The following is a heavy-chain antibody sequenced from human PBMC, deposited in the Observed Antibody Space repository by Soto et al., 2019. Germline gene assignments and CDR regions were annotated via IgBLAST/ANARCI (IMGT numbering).Heavy chain of an antibody. CDR3: AGAEASDASLGARYYYSCYMDV. Sequence: QVQLVESGGGVVQPGRSLRLSCAASGFNFSTSGMHWVRQAPGKGLEWVAVIWYDGTNKYYADSVKGRFTISRDNSKNTLYLQMNSLRAEDTAVYYCAGAEASDASLGARYYYSCYMDVWGKGTTVAVSS. CDR2: IWYDGTNK. CDR1: GFNFSTSG. J-gene: IGHJ6*03. V-gene: IGHV3-33*01. D-gene: IGHD6-6*01.